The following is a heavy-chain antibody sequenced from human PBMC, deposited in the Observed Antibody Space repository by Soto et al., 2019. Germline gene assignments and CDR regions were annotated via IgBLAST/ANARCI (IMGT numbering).Heavy chain of an antibody. V-gene: IGHV1-18*01. CDR2: ISAYNGTT. Sequence: QVQLVQSGAEVKKPGASVKVSCKASGYTFTNFGISWVRQAPGQGLEWMGWISAYNGTTNYAQNFQGRVTMTTATTPVTAYMGPRSLRSEDTDVYYCARGGTPIDDWGQGTLGTVSS. CDR1: GYTFTNFG. J-gene: IGHJ4*02. D-gene: IGHD3-16*01. CDR3: ARGGTPIDD.